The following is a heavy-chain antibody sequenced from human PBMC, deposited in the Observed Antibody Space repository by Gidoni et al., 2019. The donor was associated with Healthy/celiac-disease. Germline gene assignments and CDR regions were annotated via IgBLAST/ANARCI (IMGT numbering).Heavy chain of an antibody. CDR2: ISYDGSNK. Sequence: QVQLVESGGGVVQPGRSLRLSCAASGFTFSSYGMHWVRQAPGKGLEWVAVISYDGSNKYYADSVKGRFTISRDNSKNTLYLQMNSLRAEDTAVYYCAKDRGIQLWAYFDYWGQGTLVTVSS. CDR1: GFTFSSYG. J-gene: IGHJ4*02. V-gene: IGHV3-30*18. CDR3: AKDRGIQLWAYFDY. D-gene: IGHD5-18*01.